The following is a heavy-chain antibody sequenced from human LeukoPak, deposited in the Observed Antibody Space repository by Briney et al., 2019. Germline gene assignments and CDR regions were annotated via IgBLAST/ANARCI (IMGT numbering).Heavy chain of an antibody. Sequence: GGSRRLSCAASGFTFSSYNMNWVRQAPGKGLEWVSSISSSSSYIRYADSVKGRFTISGDNAKNSLYLQMNSLRAEDTAVYYCARDGDFGDWGQGTLVTVSS. J-gene: IGHJ4*02. CDR2: ISSSSSYI. V-gene: IGHV3-21*01. CDR1: GFTFSSYN. D-gene: IGHD4-17*01. CDR3: ARDGDFGD.